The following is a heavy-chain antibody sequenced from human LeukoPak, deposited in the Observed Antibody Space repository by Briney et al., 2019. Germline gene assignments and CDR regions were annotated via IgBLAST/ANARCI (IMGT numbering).Heavy chain of an antibody. Sequence: SETLSLTCTVSGGSISSGSYYWSWIRQPAGKGLEWIGRIYTSGSTNYNPSLKSRVTISVDTSKNQFSLKLSSVTAADTAVYYCAREKWSGGSYGGYFDYWAREPWSPSPQ. V-gene: IGHV4-61*02. CDR1: GGSISSGSYY. CDR2: IYTSGST. J-gene: IGHJ4*02. D-gene: IGHD1-26*01. CDR3: AREKWSGGSYGGYFDY.